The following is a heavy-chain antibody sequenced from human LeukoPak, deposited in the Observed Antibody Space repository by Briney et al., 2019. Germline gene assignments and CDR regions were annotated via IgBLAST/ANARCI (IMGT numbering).Heavy chain of an antibody. D-gene: IGHD2-8*01. CDR3: ASIMVDDAFDI. CDR2: IYSGGST. V-gene: IGHV3-66*01. Sequence: GGSLRLSCAASGFTVSSNYMSWVRQAPGKGLEWVSVIYSGGSTYYADSVKGRFTISRDNSKNTLYLQMNSLRAEDTAVYYCASIMVDDAFDIWGQGTMVTVSS. CDR1: GFTVSSNY. J-gene: IGHJ3*02.